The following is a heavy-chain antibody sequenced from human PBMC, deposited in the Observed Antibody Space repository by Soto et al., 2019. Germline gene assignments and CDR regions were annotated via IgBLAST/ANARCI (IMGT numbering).Heavy chain of an antibody. Sequence: SETLSLTCTGSGGSISSSIYYWGWIRQPPGKGLEWIGTIYYSGSTHYNPSLKSRVTISVDTSKNQFSLNLSSVTAADTAVYFCARTLLSSAATHAHRALDSWGQGSLVTVSS. D-gene: IGHD2-15*01. CDR2: IYYSGST. J-gene: IGHJ5*01. CDR3: ARTLLSSAATHAHRALDS. CDR1: GGSISSSIYY. V-gene: IGHV4-39*01.